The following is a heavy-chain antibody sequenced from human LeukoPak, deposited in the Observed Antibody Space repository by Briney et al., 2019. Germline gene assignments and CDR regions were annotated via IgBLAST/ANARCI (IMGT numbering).Heavy chain of an antibody. CDR3: ARDRGYSYGYFDS. D-gene: IGHD5-18*01. CDR2: ISNSGSTI. CDR1: GFTFSSYE. Sequence: GGSLRLSCAASGFTFSSYEMHWVRQAPGRGLEWVSYISNSGSTIYYADSVKGRFTISRDNAKNSLYLQMNSLRAEDTAVYYCARDRGYSYGYFDSWGQGTLVTVSS. J-gene: IGHJ4*02. V-gene: IGHV3-48*03.